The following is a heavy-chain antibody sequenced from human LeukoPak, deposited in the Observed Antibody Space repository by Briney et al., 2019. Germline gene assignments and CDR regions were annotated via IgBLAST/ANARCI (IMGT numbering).Heavy chain of an antibody. CDR3: AKDRSFGGVIATIDY. V-gene: IGHV3-23*01. D-gene: IGHD3-16*02. CDR1: GFTFSSYA. Sequence: TGGSLRLSCAASGFTFSSYAMTWVRQAPGKGLEWVSAITGSGGSTYYADSVKGRFTISRDNSKNTLYLQMNSLRAEDTAVYYCAKDRSFGGVIATIDYWGQGTLVTVSS. CDR2: ITGSGGST. J-gene: IGHJ4*02.